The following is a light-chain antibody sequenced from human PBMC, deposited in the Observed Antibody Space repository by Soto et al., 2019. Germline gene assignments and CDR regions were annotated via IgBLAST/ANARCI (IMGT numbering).Light chain of an antibody. CDR2: GAS. J-gene: IGKJ4*01. CDR3: QQSYTTPLT. V-gene: IGKV1-39*01. Sequence: DIQMTQSPSSLSASVGDRVTITCRASQSISTYLNWYQQKLGEAPRLLIYGASSFRSGGPSRFSGSGSGTEFTLTISSLQPEDVASYYCQQSYTTPLTFGGGTKVEIK. CDR1: QSISTY.